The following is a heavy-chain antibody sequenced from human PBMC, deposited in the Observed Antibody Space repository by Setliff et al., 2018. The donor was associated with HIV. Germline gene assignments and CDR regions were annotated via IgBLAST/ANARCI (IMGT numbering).Heavy chain of an antibody. CDR3: ARVGDFYDTSGYYSVLDAFDI. V-gene: IGHV3-33*01. D-gene: IGHD3-22*01. J-gene: IGHJ3*02. CDR1: GFTFSSFG. CDR2: IWYDGTNK. Sequence: PGGSLRLSCAASGFTFSSFGMHWVRQAPGKGLEWVAVIWYDGTNKYYVDPVKGRFTISRDNSKKILYLQMNSLRDEDTAVYYCARVGDFYDTSGYYSVLDAFDIWGQGTMVTVSS.